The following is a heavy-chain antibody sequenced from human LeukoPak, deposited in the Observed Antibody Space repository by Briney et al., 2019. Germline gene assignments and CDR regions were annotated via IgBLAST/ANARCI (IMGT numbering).Heavy chain of an antibody. CDR1: GFIFNSYG. D-gene: IGHD2/OR15-2a*01. J-gene: IGHJ4*02. Sequence: GGSLRLSCAASGFIFNSYGMSWVRQAPGKGLEWVSAVSGSGDSTSYADSVRGRFTISRDNSKNTLFLQMNSLRAEDTAVYYCAKSASGYYLFDYWGQGTLVTVSS. V-gene: IGHV3-23*01. CDR2: VSGSGDST. CDR3: AKSASGYYLFDY.